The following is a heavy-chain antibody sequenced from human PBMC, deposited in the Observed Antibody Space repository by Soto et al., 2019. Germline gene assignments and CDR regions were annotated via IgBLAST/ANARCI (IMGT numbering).Heavy chain of an antibody. CDR1: GGSITTGGYY. CDR3: ARTTVGWLDP. J-gene: IGHJ5*02. Sequence: QVQLQESGPGLVKPSQTLSLTCTVSGGSITTGGYYWSWIRQLPGKGLEWIGYIYYRGTTYYNPSLKSLVTISADTSKTYFSLSLSSVTAADTAMYYCARTTVGWLDPWGQGTLVTVSS. CDR2: IYYRGTT. D-gene: IGHD4-4*01. V-gene: IGHV4-31*01.